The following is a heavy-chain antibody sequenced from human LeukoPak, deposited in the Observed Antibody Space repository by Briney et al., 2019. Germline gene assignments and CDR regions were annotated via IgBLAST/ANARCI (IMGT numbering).Heavy chain of an antibody. CDR2: INHSGST. CDR3: ARGRGHWDCSSTSCYRYYYYYMDV. CDR1: GGSFSGYY. Sequence: KPSETLSLTCAVYGGSFSGYYWSWIRQPPGKGLEWIGEINHSGSTNYNPSLKSRVTISVDTSKNQFSLKLSSVTAADTAVYYCARGRGHWDCSSTSCYRYYYYYMDVWGKGTTVTVSS. V-gene: IGHV4-34*01. J-gene: IGHJ6*03. D-gene: IGHD2-2*01.